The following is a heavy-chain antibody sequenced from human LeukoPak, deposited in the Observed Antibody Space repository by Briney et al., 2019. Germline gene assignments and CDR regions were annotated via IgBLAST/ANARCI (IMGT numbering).Heavy chain of an antibody. J-gene: IGHJ4*02. CDR3: ASPHSGYDYFDY. D-gene: IGHD5-12*01. CDR2: INPNSGGT. CDR1: GYTFTGYY. Sequence: ASVKVSCXASGYTFTGYYMHWVRQAPGQGLEWMGRINPNSGGTNYAQKFQGRVTMTRDTSISTAYMELSRLRSDDTAVYYCASPHSGYDYFDYWGQGTLVTVSS. V-gene: IGHV1-2*06.